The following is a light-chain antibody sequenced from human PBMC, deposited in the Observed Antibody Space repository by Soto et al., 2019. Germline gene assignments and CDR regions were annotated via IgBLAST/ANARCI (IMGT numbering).Light chain of an antibody. CDR3: PPRNP. J-gene: IGKJ5*01. CDR2: DVS. V-gene: IGKV3-11*01. CDR1: QSVTNY. Sequence: PLKKKTLCCRASQSVTNYLAWYQQKPGQAPRLLIYDVSNRATDSRVRFSGSRTGTDFTLAISLVVPEDLAVYSCPPRNPFGQGTRLEIK.